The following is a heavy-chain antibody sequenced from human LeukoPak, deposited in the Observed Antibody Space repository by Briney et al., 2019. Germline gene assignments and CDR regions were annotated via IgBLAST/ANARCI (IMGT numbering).Heavy chain of an antibody. Sequence: SETLSLTCTVSGGSISSGGYYWSWIRQPPGKGLEWIGYIYHSGSTYYNPSLKSRVTISVDRSKNQFSLKLSSVTAADTAVYYCARVVGATVDFDYWGQGTLVTVSS. CDR3: ARVVGATVDFDY. CDR1: GGSISSGGYY. V-gene: IGHV4-30-2*01. CDR2: IYHSGST. J-gene: IGHJ4*02. D-gene: IGHD1-26*01.